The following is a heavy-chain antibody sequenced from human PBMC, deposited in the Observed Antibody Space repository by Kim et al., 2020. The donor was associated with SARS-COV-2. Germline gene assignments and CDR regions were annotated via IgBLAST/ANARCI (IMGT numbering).Heavy chain of an antibody. CDR3: TTASGGYCSSTSCYYGMDV. Sequence: GGSLRLSCAASGFTFSNAWMSWVRQAPGKGLEWVGRIKSKTDGGTTDYAAPVKGRFTISREDSKNTLYLQMNSLKTEDTAVYYCTTASGGYCSSTSCYYGMDVWGQGTTVTVSS. J-gene: IGHJ6*01. CDR2: IKSKTDGGTT. V-gene: IGHV3-15*01. D-gene: IGHD2-2*01. CDR1: GFTFSNAW.